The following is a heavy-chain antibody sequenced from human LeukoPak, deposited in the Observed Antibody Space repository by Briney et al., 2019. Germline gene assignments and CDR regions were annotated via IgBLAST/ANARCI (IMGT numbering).Heavy chain of an antibody. CDR1: GFTFSSYS. D-gene: IGHD4-17*01. J-gene: IGHJ4*02. CDR3: ARGSRYGDYRDYFDY. V-gene: IGHV3-33*01. CDR2: IWYDGSNK. Sequence: PGGSLRLSCAASGFTFSSYSMHWVRQAPGKGLEWVAVIWYDGSNKYYADSVKGRFTISRDNSKNTLYLQMNSLRAEDTAVYYCARGSRYGDYRDYFDYWGQGTLVTVSS.